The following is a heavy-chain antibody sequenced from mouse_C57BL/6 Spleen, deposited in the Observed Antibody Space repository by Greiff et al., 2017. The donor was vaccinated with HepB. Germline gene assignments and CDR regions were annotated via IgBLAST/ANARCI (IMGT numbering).Heavy chain of an antibody. CDR3: TIRAY. J-gene: IGHJ3*01. V-gene: IGHV1-15*01. CDR2: IDPETGGT. CDR1: GYTFTDYE. Sequence: VKLQESGAELVRPGASVTLSCKASGYTFTDYEMHWVKQTPVHGLEWIGAIDPETGGTAYNQKFKGKAILTADKSSSTAYMELRSLTSEDSAVYYCTIRAYWGQGTLVTVSA.